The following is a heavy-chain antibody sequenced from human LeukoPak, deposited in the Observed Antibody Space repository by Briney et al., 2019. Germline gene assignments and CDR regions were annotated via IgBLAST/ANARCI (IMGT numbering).Heavy chain of an antibody. CDR3: ARVQSSSWAHYYYYYYMDV. Sequence: ASVKVSCKASGYTFTSYDINWVRQATGQGLEWMGWMNPNSGNTGYAQKFQGRVTMTRSTSISTAYMELSSLRSEDTAVYYCARVQSSSWAHYYYYYYMDVWGKGTTVTVSS. V-gene: IGHV1-8*01. J-gene: IGHJ6*03. CDR1: GYTFTSYD. D-gene: IGHD6-13*01. CDR2: MNPNSGNT.